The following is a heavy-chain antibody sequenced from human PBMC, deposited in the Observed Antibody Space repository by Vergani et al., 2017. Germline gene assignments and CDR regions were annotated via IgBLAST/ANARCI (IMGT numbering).Heavy chain of an antibody. CDR3: AREIYDSSGPDNDAFDI. CDR1: GGSFSGYY. D-gene: IGHD3-22*01. V-gene: IGHV4-59*10. J-gene: IGHJ3*02. CDR2: IYTSGST. Sequence: QVQLQQWGAGLLKPSETLSLTCAVYGGSFSGYYWSWIRQPAGKGLEWIGRIYTSGSTNYNPSLKSRVTMSVDTSKNQFSLKLSSVTAADTAVYYCAREIYDSSGPDNDAFDIWGQGTMVTVSS.